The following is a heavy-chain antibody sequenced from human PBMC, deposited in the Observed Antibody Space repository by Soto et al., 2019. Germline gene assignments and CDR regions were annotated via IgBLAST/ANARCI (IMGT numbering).Heavy chain of an antibody. V-gene: IGHV4-39*01. D-gene: IGHD2-15*01. CDR2: IYYSGST. CDR3: ARRSENHHRWFDP. Sequence: SETLSLTCTVSGGSISSSSYYWGWLRQPPGKGLEWIGSIYYSGSTYYNPSLKSRVVMSVDTSKNQFSLKLTSVTAADTAVYYCARRSENHHRWFDPWGQGTLVTSPQ. CDR1: GGSISSSSYY. J-gene: IGHJ5*02.